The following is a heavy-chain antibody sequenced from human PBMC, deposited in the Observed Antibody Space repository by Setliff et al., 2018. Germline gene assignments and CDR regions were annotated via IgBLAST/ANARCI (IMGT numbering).Heavy chain of an antibody. CDR1: GYSLISHY. D-gene: IGHD3-10*01. Sequence: KVSCKASGYSLISHYMHWLRQAPGQGLEWMGLINPGGGSSTYAQKFQGRVSLTRDTSTSTVYMEVNNLRSEDTALYFCARGGLASAGRKGVFDHWGQGTLVTVSS. CDR3: ARGGLASAGRKGVFDH. J-gene: IGHJ4*02. V-gene: IGHV1-46*01. CDR2: INPGGGSS.